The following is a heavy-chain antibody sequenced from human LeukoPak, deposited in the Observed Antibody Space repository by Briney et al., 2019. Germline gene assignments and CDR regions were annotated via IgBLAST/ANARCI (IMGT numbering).Heavy chain of an antibody. Sequence: GGSVKLSCAASAFTFSGSAMHWVRQASGKGLEWIGRIRSKADSYATAYAASVKGRFTISRDDSKNTAYLQMNSLKTEDTAVYYCTRPSHSYGTDAFDIWGQGTMVTVSS. CDR1: AFTFSGSA. CDR2: IRSKADSYAT. CDR3: TRPSHSYGTDAFDI. V-gene: IGHV3-73*01. J-gene: IGHJ3*02. D-gene: IGHD1-14*01.